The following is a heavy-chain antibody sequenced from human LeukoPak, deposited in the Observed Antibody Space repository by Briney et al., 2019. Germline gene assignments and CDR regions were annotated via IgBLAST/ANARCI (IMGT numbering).Heavy chain of an antibody. D-gene: IGHD1-1*01. Sequence: GASVKVSCMASGCTFSTFTINWVRQAPGQGLDWMGRIFPIFSYPPYAQKFQGRVTITADESTSTAYMALSSLTSEDTAVYYCADNYIGYFDLWGRGTLVTVSS. CDR1: GCTFSTFT. V-gene: IGHV1-69*15. J-gene: IGHJ2*01. CDR2: IFPIFSYP. CDR3: ADNYIGYFDL.